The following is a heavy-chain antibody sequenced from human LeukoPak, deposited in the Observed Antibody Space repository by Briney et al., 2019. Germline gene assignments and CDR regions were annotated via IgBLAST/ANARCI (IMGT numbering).Heavy chain of an antibody. CDR3: AREVGDGQYHFDY. J-gene: IGHJ4*02. CDR1: GGSSSSFY. D-gene: IGHD5-24*01. V-gene: IGHV4-59*01. CDR2: IEYTGST. Sequence: SETLSLTCTVSGGSSSSFYWSWLPQPAGKGLEWIGYIEYTGSTNYNPSLKSRVTISVDTSKNQFSLKLSSVSAADTAMYYCAREVGDGQYHFDYWGQGTLVTVSS.